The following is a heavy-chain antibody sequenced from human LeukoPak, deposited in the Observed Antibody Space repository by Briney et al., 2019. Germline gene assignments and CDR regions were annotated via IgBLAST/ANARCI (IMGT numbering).Heavy chain of an antibody. CDR2: ITGSGGNT. CDR3: AKAASSSWPSYYYGMDV. J-gene: IGHJ6*02. V-gene: IGHV3-23*01. D-gene: IGHD6-13*01. Sequence: GGSLRLSCAASGFIFSSYSMSWVRQAPGKGLEWVSVITGSGGNTYYADSVKGRFTISKDNSKNTVYLQMSSLRVDDTAVYYCAKAASSSWPSYYYGMDVWGQGTTVTVPS. CDR1: GFIFSSYS.